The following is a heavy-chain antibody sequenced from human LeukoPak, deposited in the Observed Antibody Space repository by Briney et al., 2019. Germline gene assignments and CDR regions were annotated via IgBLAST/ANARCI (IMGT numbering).Heavy chain of an antibody. J-gene: IGHJ4*02. CDR3: ARLTNRAIDY. V-gene: IGHV3-66*04. CDR1: GFTVSSNY. CDR2: IYSGGST. D-gene: IGHD7-27*01. Sequence: PGGSLTLSCAASGFTVSSNYMIWVRQAPGKGLEWVSIIYSGGSTYYADSVKGRFTISRDNSKNTLYLQMNSLRAEDTAVYYCARLTNRAIDYWGQGTLVTVSS.